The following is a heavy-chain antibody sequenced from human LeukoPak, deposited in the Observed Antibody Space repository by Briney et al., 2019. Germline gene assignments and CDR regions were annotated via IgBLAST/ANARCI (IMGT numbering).Heavy chain of an antibody. J-gene: IGHJ6*03. CDR1: GGSISSGSYY. D-gene: IGHD3-16*01. CDR3: ASTAEEDGGYYYYMDV. V-gene: IGHV4-61*02. Sequence: SETLSLTCTVSGGSISSGSYYWSWIRQPAGKGLEWIGRIYTSGSTNYNPSLKSRVTISVDTSKNQFSLKLSSVTAADTAVYYRASTAEEDGGYYYYMDVWGKGTTVTVSS. CDR2: IYTSGST.